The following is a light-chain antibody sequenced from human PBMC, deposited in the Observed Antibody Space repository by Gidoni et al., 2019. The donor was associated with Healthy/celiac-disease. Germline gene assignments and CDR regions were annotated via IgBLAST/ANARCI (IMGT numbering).Light chain of an antibody. CDR1: QSVSSSY. CDR2: GAS. J-gene: IGKJ2*04. V-gene: IGKV3-20*01. Sequence: IVLTQSPGTLSLSPGERATLSCRASQSVSSSYLAGYQQKPGQAPRLLIYGASSRATGIPDRFSGSGSGTDFTLTIRRLEPEDFAVYYCQQYGSSPCSFGQGTKLEIK. CDR3: QQYGSSPCS.